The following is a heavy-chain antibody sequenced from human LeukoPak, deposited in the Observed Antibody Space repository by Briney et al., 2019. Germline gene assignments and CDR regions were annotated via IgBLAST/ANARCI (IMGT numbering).Heavy chain of an antibody. CDR1: GFTFSSYA. J-gene: IGHJ4*02. D-gene: IGHD6-13*01. CDR2: ISSNGGST. CDR3: AKGGIAAPFDY. V-gene: IGHV3-64*01. Sequence: GGSLRLSCAASGFTFSSYAMHWVRQAPGKGLEYVSAISSNGGSTYYANSVKGRFTISRDNSKNTLYLQINSLRAEDTAVYYCAKGGIAAPFDYWGQGTLVTVSS.